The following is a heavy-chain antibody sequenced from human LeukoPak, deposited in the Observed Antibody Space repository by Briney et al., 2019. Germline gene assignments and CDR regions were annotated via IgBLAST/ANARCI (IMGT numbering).Heavy chain of an antibody. V-gene: IGHV5-51*01. J-gene: IGHJ4*02. D-gene: IGHD2-21*01. CDR2: IFPGDFDT. CDR1: GYTFTNYW. CDR3: ARRHLSGGDPYYFDY. Sequence: GESLKISCKGFGYTFTNYWIGWVRQMPGKGLEWMGIIFPGDFDTRYSPSFQGQVTISADKSIGTAYLQLSSLKALDSAMYYCARRHLSGGDPYYFDYWGQGTLVTVSS.